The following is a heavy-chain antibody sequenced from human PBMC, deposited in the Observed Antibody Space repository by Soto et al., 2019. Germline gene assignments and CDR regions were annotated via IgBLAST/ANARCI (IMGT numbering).Heavy chain of an antibody. CDR1: GYTFTTYG. J-gene: IGHJ6*02. D-gene: IGHD3-16*01. Sequence: QVQLVQSGAEVRKPGASVKVSCKASGYTFTTYGISWVRQAPGQGLEWMGWISGYNGHTKYAQKFQGRVTMTTDSSXXTGYLDLRSLRSDDTAVYYCAREGEMPYYYYGLDVWGQGTTVTVSS. CDR2: ISGYNGHT. CDR3: AREGEMPYYYYGLDV. V-gene: IGHV1-18*01.